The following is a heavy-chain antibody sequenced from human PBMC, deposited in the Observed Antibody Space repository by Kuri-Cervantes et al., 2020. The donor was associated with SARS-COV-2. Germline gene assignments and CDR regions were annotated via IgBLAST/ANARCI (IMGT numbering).Heavy chain of an antibody. D-gene: IGHD3-3*01. CDR1: GYSISSGYY. J-gene: IGHJ6*03. Sequence: SETLSLTCTVSGYSISSGYYWGWIRQPPGKGLEWIGSIYHSGSTNYNPSLKSRVTISVDTSKNQFSLKLSSVTAADTAVYYCARYGVYYYYYYMDVWGKGTTVTVSS. V-gene: IGHV4-38-2*02. CDR2: IYHSGST. CDR3: ARYGVYYYYYYMDV.